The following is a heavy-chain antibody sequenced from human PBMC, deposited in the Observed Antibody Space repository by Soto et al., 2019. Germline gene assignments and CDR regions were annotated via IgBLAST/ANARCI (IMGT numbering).Heavy chain of an antibody. J-gene: IGHJ6*02. Sequence: GGSLRLSCAASGFTFSSYSMNWVRQAPGKGLEWVSSISSSSSYIYYADSVKGRFTISRDNAKNSLYLQMNSLRAEDTAVYYCARDKYCISTSCYKNYYYYYGMDVWGQGTTVTAP. CDR2: ISSSSSYI. V-gene: IGHV3-21*01. CDR1: GFTFSSYS. D-gene: IGHD2-2*02. CDR3: ARDKYCISTSCYKNYYYYYGMDV.